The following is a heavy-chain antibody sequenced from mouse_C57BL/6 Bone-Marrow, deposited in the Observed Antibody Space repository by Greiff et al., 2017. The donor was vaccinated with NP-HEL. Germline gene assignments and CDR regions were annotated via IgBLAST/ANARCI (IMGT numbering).Heavy chain of an antibody. Sequence: EVQLVESGGGLVKPGGSLKLSCAASGFTFSSYAMSWVRQTPEKRLEWVATISDGGSYTYYPDNVKGRFPISRDNAKNNLYLQMSHLKSEDTAMYYCARGLRLRYFDVWGTGTTVTVSS. CDR1: GFTFSSYA. V-gene: IGHV5-4*01. J-gene: IGHJ1*03. CDR3: ARGLRLRYFDV. D-gene: IGHD1-2*01. CDR2: ISDGGSYT.